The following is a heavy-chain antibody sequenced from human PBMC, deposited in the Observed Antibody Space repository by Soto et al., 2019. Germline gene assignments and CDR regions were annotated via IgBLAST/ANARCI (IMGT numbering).Heavy chain of an antibody. CDR3: ATDCSSTSCPHLYAFDI. J-gene: IGHJ3*02. CDR2: FDPEDGET. Sequence: ASVKVSCKASGYTLTELSMHWVRQAPGKGLEWMGGFDPEDGETIYAQKFQGRVTMTEDTSTDTAYMELSSLRSEDTAVYYCATDCSSTSCPHLYAFDIWGQGTMVTVSS. V-gene: IGHV1-24*01. CDR1: GYTLTELS. D-gene: IGHD2-2*01.